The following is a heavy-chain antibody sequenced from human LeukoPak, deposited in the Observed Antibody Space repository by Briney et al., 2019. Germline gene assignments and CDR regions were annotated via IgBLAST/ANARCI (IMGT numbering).Heavy chain of an antibody. J-gene: IGHJ3*02. CDR2: IYTSGST. Sequence: SETLSLTCTVSGGSISSYYWSWIRQPAGKGLEWIGRIYTSGSTNHKPSLKSRVTMSVDTSRNQFSLKLSSVTAADTAVYYCARDRSYYDILTGYVLDAFDIWGQGTMVTVSS. CDR1: GGSISSYY. CDR3: ARDRSYYDILTGYVLDAFDI. D-gene: IGHD3-9*01. V-gene: IGHV4-4*07.